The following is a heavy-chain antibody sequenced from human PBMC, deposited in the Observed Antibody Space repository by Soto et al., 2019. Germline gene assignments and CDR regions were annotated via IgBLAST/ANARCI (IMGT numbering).Heavy chain of an antibody. CDR1: EFTFSSYA. Sequence: GSLRLSCAASEFTFSSYAMSWVRQAPGKGLEWVSAISGSGGSTYYADSVKGRFTISRDNSKNTLYLQMNSLRAEDTAVYYCAKLFGDYDYYYYYYMAVWGKGTTVTVSS. J-gene: IGHJ6*03. D-gene: IGHD4-17*01. CDR3: AKLFGDYDYYYYYYMAV. V-gene: IGHV3-23*01. CDR2: ISGSGGST.